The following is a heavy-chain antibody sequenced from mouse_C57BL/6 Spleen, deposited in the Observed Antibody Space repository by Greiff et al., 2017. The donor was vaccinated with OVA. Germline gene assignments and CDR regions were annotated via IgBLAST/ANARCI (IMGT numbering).Heavy chain of an antibody. CDR3: ARADRDWYFDG. J-gene: IGHJ1*01. CDR2: SRNKANDYTS. V-gene: IGHV7-1*01. CDR1: GFTFSDFY. Sequence: EVHLVESGGGLVQSGRSLRLSCATSGFTFSDFYMDWVRQAPGKGLEWIAASRNKANDYTSEYSASVKGRFIVSRDTSQSILYLQMKALRAEDTAIYYCARADRDWYFDGWGPGTTVTVSS.